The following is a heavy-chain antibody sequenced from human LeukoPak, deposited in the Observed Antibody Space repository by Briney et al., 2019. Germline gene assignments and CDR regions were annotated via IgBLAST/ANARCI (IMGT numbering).Heavy chain of an antibody. CDR3: AREGYCSGGTCYVDY. D-gene: IGHD2-15*01. J-gene: IGHJ4*02. CDR1: GFTFSSYS. CDR2: ITWNGGST. Sequence: PGGSLRLSCAASGFTFSSYSMNWVRQAPGKGLEYVSAITWNGGSTYYADSVKGRFTISRDNSKNTLYLQMGSLSAEDMAVYYCAREGYCSGGTCYVDYWGQGTLVTVSS. V-gene: IGHV3-64*02.